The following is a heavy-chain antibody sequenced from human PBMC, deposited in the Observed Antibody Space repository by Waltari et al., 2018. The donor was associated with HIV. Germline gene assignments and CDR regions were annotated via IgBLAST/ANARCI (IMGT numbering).Heavy chain of an antibody. CDR2: IKQAGSDK. CDR1: GTTVSSYC. V-gene: IGHV3-7*04. D-gene: IGHD3-10*01. CDR3: ARGGFYGSGSKVN. Sequence: EVQLVESGRGLVQPGVSLRPSCAASGTTVSSYCFSWVRQAPGKGLEWVANIKQAGSDKYYVDSVNGRFTISRYNAENSLYLQMNSLRAEDTAVYYCARGGFYGSGSKVNWGQGTLVTVSS. J-gene: IGHJ4*02.